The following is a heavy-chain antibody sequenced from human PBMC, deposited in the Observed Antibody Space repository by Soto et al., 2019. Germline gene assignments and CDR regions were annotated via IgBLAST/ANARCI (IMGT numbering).Heavy chain of an antibody. J-gene: IGHJ4*02. CDR2: INSDGSST. CDR1: GFTFSSYW. Sequence: PGGSLRLSCAASGFTFSSYWMHWVRQAPGKGLVWVSRINSDGSSTSYADSVKGRFTISRDNAKNTLYLQMNSLRAEDTAVYYCARDRRYCSSTSCYALDYWGQGTLVTVSS. CDR3: ARDRRYCSSTSCYALDY. D-gene: IGHD2-2*01. V-gene: IGHV3-74*01.